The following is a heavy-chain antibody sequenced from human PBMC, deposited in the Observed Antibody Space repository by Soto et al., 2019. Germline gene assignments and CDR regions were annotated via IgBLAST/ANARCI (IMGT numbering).Heavy chain of an antibody. V-gene: IGHV3-74*01. Sequence: EVQLVESGGGLVQPGGSLRLSCAASGFTFSSYWMHWVRQAPGKGLVWVSRISSDGSSTTYADSVKGRFTISRDNAKSTLHLEMNSLRADDTAVYYCARDCTITSCYPKWFDPWGQGTLVTVSS. CDR3: ARDCTITSCYPKWFDP. D-gene: IGHD2-2*01. CDR2: ISSDGSST. CDR1: GFTFSSYW. J-gene: IGHJ5*02.